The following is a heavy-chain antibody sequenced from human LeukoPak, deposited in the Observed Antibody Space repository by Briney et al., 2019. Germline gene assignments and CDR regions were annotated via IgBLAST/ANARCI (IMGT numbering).Heavy chain of an antibody. D-gene: IGHD5-24*01. CDR2: INPNSGGT. CDR1: GYTFTDYY. J-gene: IGHJ4*02. CDR3: ARRADGYNFAY. V-gene: IGHV1-2*02. Sequence: ASVKVSCKASGYTFTDYYLHWVRQAPGQGPEWMGWINPNSGGTKYAQKFQGRVTMTRDTSISTAYMELSSLKSGDTAVYYCARRADGYNFAYWGRGTLVTVSS.